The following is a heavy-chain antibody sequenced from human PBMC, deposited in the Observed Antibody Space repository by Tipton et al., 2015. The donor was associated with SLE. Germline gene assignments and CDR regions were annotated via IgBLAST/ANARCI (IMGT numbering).Heavy chain of an antibody. V-gene: IGHV4-39*01. CDR2: IYYSGST. J-gene: IGHJ6*02. Sequence: TLSLTCTVSGGSISSSGFYWGWMRQPPGKGLEWIGSIYYSGSTFYNPSLKSRVTMSVDTSKNQFSLSLNSVTAADTAVYYCARQGDVGMDVWGQGTTVTVSS. D-gene: IGHD3-16*01. CDR1: GGSISSSGFY. CDR3: ARQGDVGMDV.